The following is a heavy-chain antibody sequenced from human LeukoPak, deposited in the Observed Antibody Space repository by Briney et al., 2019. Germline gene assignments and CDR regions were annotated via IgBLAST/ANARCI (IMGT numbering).Heavy chain of an antibody. CDR3: AKGVWFGELRGY. CDR1: GFTFSSNW. Sequence: PGGSLRLSCAASGFTFSSNWMAWVRQAPGKGLEWVAFIRYDGSNKYYADSVKGRFTISRDNSKNTLYLQMNSLRAEDTAVYYCAKGVWFGELRGYWGRGTLVTVSS. V-gene: IGHV3-30*02. CDR2: IRYDGSNK. D-gene: IGHD3-10*01. J-gene: IGHJ4*02.